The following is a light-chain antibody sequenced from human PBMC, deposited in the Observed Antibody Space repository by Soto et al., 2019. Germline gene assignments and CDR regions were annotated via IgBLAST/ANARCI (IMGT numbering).Light chain of an antibody. CDR2: EGS. Sequence: QSALTQPASVSGSPGQSITISCTGTSSDVGSYNLASWYQQHPGKAPKLMIYEGSKRPSGVSNRFSGSKSGNTASLTISGLQAEDEADYYCCSYAGSSWVFGGGTQLTVL. CDR3: CSYAGSSWV. CDR1: SSDVGSYNL. V-gene: IGLV2-23*01. J-gene: IGLJ3*02.